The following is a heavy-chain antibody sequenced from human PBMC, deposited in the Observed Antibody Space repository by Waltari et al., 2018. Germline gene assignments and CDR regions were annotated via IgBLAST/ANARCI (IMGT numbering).Heavy chain of an antibody. V-gene: IGHV3-53*02. CDR2: IYSGGDR. D-gene: IGHD6-13*01. CDR3: ASLGAAVYYSMGV. CDR1: GFTVSGNY. Sequence: EVQLVETGGGLIQPEGSLRLSCAASGFTVSGNYMAWVRQAPGKGLEWFSTIYSGGDRHYAESVAGRVTNSRDSSKNTLFLQMNNLRADDTAVYYCASLGAAVYYSMGVWGQGTTVTVSS. J-gene: IGHJ6*02.